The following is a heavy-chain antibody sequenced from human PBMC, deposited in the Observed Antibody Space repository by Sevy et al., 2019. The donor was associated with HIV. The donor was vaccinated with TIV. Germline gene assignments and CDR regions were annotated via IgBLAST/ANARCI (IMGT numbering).Heavy chain of an antibody. CDR3: ARAIVVVVAATSFDFDY. CDR2: INPNSGGT. J-gene: IGHJ4*02. V-gene: IGHV1-2*02. CDR1: GYTFTGYY. Sequence: ASVNVSCKASGYTFTGYYMHWVRQAPGQGLEWMGWINPNSGGTNYAQKFQGRVTMTRDTSISTAYMELSRLRSDDTAVYYCARAIVVVVAATSFDFDYWGQGTLVTVSS. D-gene: IGHD2-15*01.